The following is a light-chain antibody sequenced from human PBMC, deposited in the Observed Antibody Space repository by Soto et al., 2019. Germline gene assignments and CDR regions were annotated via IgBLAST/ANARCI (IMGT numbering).Light chain of an antibody. CDR1: QSVNQK. CDR3: QQYGSSPLT. CDR2: VAS. J-gene: IGKJ4*01. V-gene: IGKV3-20*01. Sequence: EIVLTQSPATLSVSPGERATLSCRASQSVNQKLGWYQQKPGQAPRLLIYVASYRATGIPARFSGSGSGTEYTLTISRLEPEDFAVYYCQQYGSSPLTFGGGTKVDIK.